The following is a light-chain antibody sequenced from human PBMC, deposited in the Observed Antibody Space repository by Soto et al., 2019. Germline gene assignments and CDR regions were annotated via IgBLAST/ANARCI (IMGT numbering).Light chain of an antibody. CDR2: DVS. Sequence: QSALTQPASVSGSPGQSITISCTGTSSDVGGYNYVSWYQQHPGKAPKLMIYDVSNRPSGVSDRFSGSKSGNTASLTISGLQAEDEADYYCNSYAGSSAPYVFGTGTKLTVL. CDR3: NSYAGSSAPYV. V-gene: IGLV2-14*01. CDR1: SSDVGGYNY. J-gene: IGLJ1*01.